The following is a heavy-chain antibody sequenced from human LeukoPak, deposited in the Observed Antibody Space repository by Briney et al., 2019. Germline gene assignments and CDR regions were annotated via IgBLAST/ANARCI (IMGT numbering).Heavy chain of an antibody. CDR3: ARGLGYDYVWGSYRRPLYYFDY. V-gene: IGHV4-34*01. CDR2: IKHSGST. J-gene: IGHJ4*02. CDR1: GGSFSGYY. D-gene: IGHD3-16*02. Sequence: SETLSLTCAVYGGSFSGYYWSWIRQPPGKGLEWIGEIKHSGSTNYNPSLKSRVTISVDTSKNQFSLKLSSVTAADTAVYYCARGLGYDYVWGSYRRPLYYFDYWGQGTLVTVSS.